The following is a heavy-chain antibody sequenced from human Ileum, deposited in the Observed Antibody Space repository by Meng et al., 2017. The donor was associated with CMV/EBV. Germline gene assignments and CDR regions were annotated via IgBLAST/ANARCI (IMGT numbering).Heavy chain of an antibody. CDR3: AKALVSYTYDY. V-gene: IGHV3-23*01. CDR2: ISGSGSTT. J-gene: IGHJ4*02. D-gene: IGHD3-16*02. Sequence: SCAASGFPFSSYTMNWVRQAPGKGLEWVSHISGSGSTTYYADSVKGRFTISRDNSKNTLYLQMNSLRAEDTAVYYCAKALVSYTYDYWGQGTLVTVSS. CDR1: GFPFSSYT.